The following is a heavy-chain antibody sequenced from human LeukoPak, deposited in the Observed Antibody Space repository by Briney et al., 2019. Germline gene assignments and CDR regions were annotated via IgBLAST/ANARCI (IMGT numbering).Heavy chain of an antibody. CDR2: SYSDGNS. CDR3: ARVDSCGGDYCIDY. CDR1: GGSISGFR. D-gene: IGHD2-21*01. Sequence: SETLFLTCTVSGGSISGFRWTWIRQPPGKGRQWIGYSYSDGNSKQHPSLKSRVTISVDTSKKQFSLKLTSVTAADTAVYLCARVDSCGGDYCIDYWGQGTLVTVSS. J-gene: IGHJ4*02. V-gene: IGHV4-59*01.